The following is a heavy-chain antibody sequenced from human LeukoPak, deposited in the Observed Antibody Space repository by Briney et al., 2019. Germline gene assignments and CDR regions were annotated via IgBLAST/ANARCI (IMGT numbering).Heavy chain of an antibody. CDR2: IGDSGGNT. CDR3: ARGPSYDSSGYYYFDY. D-gene: IGHD3-22*01. CDR1: GFTFSSYP. J-gene: IGHJ4*02. V-gene: IGHV3-23*01. Sequence: GGSLRLSCAASGFTFSSYPMTWVRQAPGKGLDWVSTIGDSGGNTFYADSVKGRFTISRDNSKNTLFLQMISLRAEDTAVYYCARGPSYDSSGYYYFDYWGQGTLVTVSS.